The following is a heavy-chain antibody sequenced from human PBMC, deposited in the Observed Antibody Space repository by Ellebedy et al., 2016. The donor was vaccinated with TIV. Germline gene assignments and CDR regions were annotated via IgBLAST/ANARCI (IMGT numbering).Heavy chain of an antibody. D-gene: IGHD6-6*01. CDR1: GYTFSNYY. CDR3: AREISSSSNGAYVY. V-gene: IGHV1-46*01. CDR2: INPSGGRI. Sequence: ASVKVSXXASGYTFSNYYIHWVRQAPGQGLEWMGLINPSGGRISYAQNFQGRVTITRATSTSTVYMELRSLRSEDTAVYYCAREISSSSNGAYVYWGQGTLVTVSS. J-gene: IGHJ4*02.